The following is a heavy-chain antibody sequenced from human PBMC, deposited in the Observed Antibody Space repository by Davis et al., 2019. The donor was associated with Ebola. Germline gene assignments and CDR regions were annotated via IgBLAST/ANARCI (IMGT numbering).Heavy chain of an antibody. CDR2: IYSGGST. CDR1: GFTVSSNY. V-gene: IGHV3-66*01. Sequence: PGGSLRLSCAASGFTVSSNYMSWVRQAPGKGLEWVSVIYSGGSTYYADSVKGRFTISRDNSKNTLYLQMNSLRAEDTAVYYCARGAYNWNYARFDYWGQGTLVTVSS. CDR3: ARGAYNWNYARFDY. D-gene: IGHD1-7*01. J-gene: IGHJ4*02.